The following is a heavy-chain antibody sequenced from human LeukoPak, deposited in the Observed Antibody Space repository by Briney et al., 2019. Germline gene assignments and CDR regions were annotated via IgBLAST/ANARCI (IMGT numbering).Heavy chain of an antibody. J-gene: IGHJ4*02. V-gene: IGHV4-59*12. CDR3: ARDAIYDYVWGSYRSFDY. Sequence: PSETLSLTCTVSGGSISSYYWSWIRQPPGKGLEWIGYIYYSGSTNYNPSLKSRVTISVDTSKNQFSLKLSSVTAADTAVYYCARDAIYDYVWGSYRSFDYWGQGTLVTVSS. CDR2: IYYSGST. D-gene: IGHD3-16*02. CDR1: GGSISSYY.